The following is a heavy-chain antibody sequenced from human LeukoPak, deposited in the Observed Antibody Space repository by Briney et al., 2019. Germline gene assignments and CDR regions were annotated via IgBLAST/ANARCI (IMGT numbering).Heavy chain of an antibody. Sequence: GGSLRPSCATSGFTLTNYAMSWLRQAPGKGLEWLTIISDTGTTTFYADSARGRFTISRDISKNMVYLQMNGLRVDDTALYYCAKDVYSGRDYFDSWGQGTLVTVSS. CDR3: AKDVYSGRDYFDS. CDR2: ISDTGTTT. D-gene: IGHD1-14*01. V-gene: IGHV3-23*01. CDR1: GFTLTNYA. J-gene: IGHJ4*02.